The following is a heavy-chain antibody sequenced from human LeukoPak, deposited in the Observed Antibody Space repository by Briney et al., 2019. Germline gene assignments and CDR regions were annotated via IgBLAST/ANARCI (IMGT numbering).Heavy chain of an antibody. CDR1: GFTFSDYY. J-gene: IGHJ4*02. CDR3: ARYQYYYDSSGYSRRDFDY. Sequence: GGSLRLSCAASGFTFSDYYMSWIRQAPGKGLEWVSNISSSGSTIYYADSVKGRFTISRDNAKNSLYLQMNSLRAEDTAVYYCARYQYYYDSSGYSRRDFDYWGQGTLVTVSS. V-gene: IGHV3-11*01. D-gene: IGHD3-22*01. CDR2: ISSSGSTI.